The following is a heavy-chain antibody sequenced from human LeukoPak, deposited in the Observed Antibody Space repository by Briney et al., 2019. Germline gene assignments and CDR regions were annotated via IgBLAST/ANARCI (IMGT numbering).Heavy chain of an antibody. V-gene: IGHV4-59*01. CDR1: GGSISGYY. Sequence: PSESLSLTCTVSGGSISGYYYNWIRKPPGKGPEWIGYIYYSGSTNFNPSLKSRVTISLDTSKNQFSLKLSSVTTADTAVYYCARSVVTLYWYFDLWGRGTLVTVSS. CDR3: ARSVVTLYWYFDL. D-gene: IGHD4-23*01. J-gene: IGHJ2*01. CDR2: IYYSGST.